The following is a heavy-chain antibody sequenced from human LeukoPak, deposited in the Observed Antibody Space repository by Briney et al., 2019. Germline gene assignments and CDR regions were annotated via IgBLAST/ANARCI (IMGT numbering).Heavy chain of an antibody. J-gene: IGHJ5*02. Sequence: PGGSLRLSCAASGFTFSSYGMNWVRQAPGKGLEWVSYISSSGSTIYYADSVKGRFTISRDNAKNSLYLQMNSLRAEDTAVYYCARDGSTVTTGDNWFDPWGQGTLVTVSS. CDR2: ISSSGSTI. D-gene: IGHD4-17*01. CDR3: ARDGSTVTTGDNWFDP. V-gene: IGHV3-48*04. CDR1: GFTFSSYG.